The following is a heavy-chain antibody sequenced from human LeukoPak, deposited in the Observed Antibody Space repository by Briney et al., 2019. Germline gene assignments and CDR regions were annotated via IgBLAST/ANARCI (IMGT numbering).Heavy chain of an antibody. CDR3: AGIPSGSYWNTLDY. CDR2: IYYSGST. V-gene: IGHV4-59*12. CDR1: GGSISSYY. Sequence: PSETLSLTCTVSGGSISSYYWSWIRQPPGKGLEWIGYIYYSGSTNYNPSLKSRVTISVDTSKNQFSLKLSSVTALDTAVYYCAGIPSGSYWNTLDYWGQGTLVTVSS. J-gene: IGHJ4*02. D-gene: IGHD1-26*01.